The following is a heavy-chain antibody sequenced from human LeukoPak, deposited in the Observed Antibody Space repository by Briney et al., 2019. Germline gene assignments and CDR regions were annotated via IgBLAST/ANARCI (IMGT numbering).Heavy chain of an antibody. CDR2: ISDGGSRT. Sequence: GGSLRLSCAASGFSFSSYAVSWVRQAPGKRLEWVSGISDGGSRTYYADSVKGRFTISRDGSKNTLYLQMNSLRAEDTAVYYCAKVQLGIGVDYWGQGTLVTVSS. J-gene: IGHJ4*02. CDR3: AKVQLGIGVDY. V-gene: IGHV3-23*01. CDR1: GFSFSSYA. D-gene: IGHD7-27*01.